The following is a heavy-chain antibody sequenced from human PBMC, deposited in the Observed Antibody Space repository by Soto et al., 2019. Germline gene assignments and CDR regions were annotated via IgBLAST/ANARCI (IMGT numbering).Heavy chain of an antibody. V-gene: IGHV1-8*01. CDR3: ERERRLGIDGMDV. CDR2: MNRNSGNT. Sequence: QVQLVQSGAEVKKPGASVKVSCKASGYTFTSDDINWVRQATGQGLEWMGWMNRNSGNTGYAQKFQGRVTMTWNTSISTDYMELSSLRSEDTAVYYCERERRLGIDGMDVWGQGTTVTVSS. J-gene: IGHJ6*02. D-gene: IGHD7-27*01. CDR1: GYTFTSDD.